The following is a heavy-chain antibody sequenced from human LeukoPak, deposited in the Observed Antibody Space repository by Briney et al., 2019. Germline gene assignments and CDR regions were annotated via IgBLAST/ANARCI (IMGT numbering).Heavy chain of an antibody. J-gene: IGHJ4*02. CDR1: GGTFSSYA. V-gene: IGHV1-69*05. D-gene: IGHD1-26*01. Sequence: VASVKVSCKASGGTFSSYAISWVRQAPGQGLEWMGGIIPIFGTANYAQKFQGRVTITTDESTSTAYMELSSLRSEDTAVYYCARDFSYSGSNAGYWGQGTLVTVSS. CDR2: IIPIFGTA. CDR3: ARDFSYSGSNAGY.